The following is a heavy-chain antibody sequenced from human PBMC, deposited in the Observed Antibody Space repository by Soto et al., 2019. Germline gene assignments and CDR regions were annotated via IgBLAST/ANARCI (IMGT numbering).Heavy chain of an antibody. CDR3: ARGGGFYGLSAFDI. V-gene: IGHV4-4*02. J-gene: IGHJ3*02. Sequence: SETLSLTCAVSGGSISSSNWCSWVRQPPGKGLEWIGEIYYSGDTSYNPSLKSRVTISVDKSKNQFFLKLKSVSAADTAVYYCARGGGFYGLSAFDIWGQGTKVTVSS. CDR2: IYYSGDT. D-gene: IGHD3-10*01. CDR1: GGSISSSNW.